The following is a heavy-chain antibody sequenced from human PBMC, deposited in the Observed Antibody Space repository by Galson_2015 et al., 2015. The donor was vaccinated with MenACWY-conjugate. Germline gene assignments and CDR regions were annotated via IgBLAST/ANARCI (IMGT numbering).Heavy chain of an antibody. J-gene: IGHJ3*02. CDR3: ARAGGYSSNLDAFDI. CDR1: GFTFSDYS. Sequence: SLRLSCAASGFTFSDYSMSWIRQAPGKGLECVSYISSSSSYTNYAGSVKGRFTISRDNAKNSLYLQMNSLRAEDTAVYYCARAGGYSSNLDAFDIWGQGTIVTVSS. CDR2: ISSSSSYT. V-gene: IGHV3-11*06. D-gene: IGHD6-13*01.